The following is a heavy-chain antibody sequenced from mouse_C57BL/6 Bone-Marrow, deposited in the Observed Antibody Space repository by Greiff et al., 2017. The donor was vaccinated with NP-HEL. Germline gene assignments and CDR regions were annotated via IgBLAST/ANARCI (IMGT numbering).Heavy chain of an antibody. CDR3: AGVSTMVEWSAY. V-gene: IGHV1-59*01. J-gene: IGHJ3*01. CDR2: IDPSDSYT. Sequence: QVQLQQPGAELVRPGTSVKLSCKASGYTFTSYWMHWVKQRPGQGLEWIGVIDPSDSYTNSNQKFKGKATLTVDTSSSTAYMQLSSLTSEDSAVYYCAGVSTMVEWSAYWGRGTLVTVSA. CDR1: GYTFTSYW. D-gene: IGHD2-2*01.